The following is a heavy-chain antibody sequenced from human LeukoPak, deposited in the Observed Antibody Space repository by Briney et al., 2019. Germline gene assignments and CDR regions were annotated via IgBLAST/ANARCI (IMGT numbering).Heavy chain of an antibody. CDR2: TYYRSKWYN. CDR3: ARDFGTTGWHTFDY. Sequence: SQTLSLTCLVSGDSVSSKNGAWNWIKQSPSRALEWLGRTYYRSKWYNDYAESMEGRMTISQDTSKNQYSLHLNSVTPDDTAVYYCARDFGTTGWHTFDYWGQGTLVTVSS. D-gene: IGHD6-19*01. V-gene: IGHV6-1*01. J-gene: IGHJ4*02. CDR1: GDSVSSKNGA.